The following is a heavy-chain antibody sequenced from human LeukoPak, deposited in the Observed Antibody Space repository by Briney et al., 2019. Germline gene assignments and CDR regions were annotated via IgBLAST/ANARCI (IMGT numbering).Heavy chain of an antibody. CDR3: ARDMFIGIVGSPARDFAFDY. J-gene: IGHJ4*02. Sequence: GGSLRLSCAASGFTFSSYGMHWVRQAPGKGLEWVAFIRYDGSNKYYADSVKGRFTISRDNSKNTLYLQMNSLRAEDTAVYYCARDMFIGIVGSPARDFAFDYWGQGTLVTVSS. V-gene: IGHV3-30*02. CDR1: GFTFSSYG. CDR2: IRYDGSNK. D-gene: IGHD1-26*01.